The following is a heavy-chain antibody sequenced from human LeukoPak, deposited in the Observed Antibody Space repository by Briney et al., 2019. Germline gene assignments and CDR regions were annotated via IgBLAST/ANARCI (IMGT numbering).Heavy chain of an antibody. Sequence: GGSLRLSCAASGFTFSSYGMHWVRQAPGKGLEWVAFIRYDGSNKYYADSVKGRFTISRDNSKNTLYLQTNSLRAEDTAVYYCEKIFWATSKLKGDAFDIWGQGTMVTVSS. CDR2: IRYDGSNK. CDR1: GFTFSSYG. D-gene: IGHD5-12*01. V-gene: IGHV3-30*02. J-gene: IGHJ3*02. CDR3: EKIFWATSKLKGDAFDI.